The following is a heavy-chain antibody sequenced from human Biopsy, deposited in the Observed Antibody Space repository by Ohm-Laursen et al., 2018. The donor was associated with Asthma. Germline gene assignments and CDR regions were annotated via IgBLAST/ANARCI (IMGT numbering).Heavy chain of an antibody. D-gene: IGHD1-26*01. CDR2: MSFDGTNR. J-gene: IGHJ4*02. Sequence: SLRLSCTALGFTSSIYGMHWVRQAPGKGLDWVAVMSFDGTNRNYTDSVKGRFTISRDNSRNTLHLEMNSLRAEDTAVYFCAKEVFPGWELRRGPDSWGQGTLVTVSS. CDR1: GFTSSIYG. CDR3: AKEVFPGWELRRGPDS. V-gene: IGHV3-30*18.